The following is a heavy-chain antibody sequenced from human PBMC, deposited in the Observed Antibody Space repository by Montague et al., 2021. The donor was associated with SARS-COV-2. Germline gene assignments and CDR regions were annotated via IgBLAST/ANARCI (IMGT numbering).Heavy chain of an antibody. CDR3: ARDNSVYKLMFLSDREYFFDD. Sequence: SETLSLTCAVDVHSSVVGHWRSSVDHPPELQLQLFLVFRYLPDTHYNPSLKSRVSISVDTSKNQFSLKLNSLTAADTAMYYCARDNSVYKLMFLSDREYFFDDWGQGILVTVSS. V-gene: IGHV4-55*08. J-gene: IGHJ4*02. CDR2: FRYLPDT. CDR1: VHSSVVGHW. D-gene: IGHD3/OR15-3a*01.